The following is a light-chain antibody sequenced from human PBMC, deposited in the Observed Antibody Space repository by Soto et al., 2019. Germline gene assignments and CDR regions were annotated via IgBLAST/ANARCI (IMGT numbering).Light chain of an antibody. V-gene: IGKV3-20*01. Sequence: ELVLTQSPGTLSLSPGERATLSCRASQSVSSSHLVWYQQKPGQAPRLLIYGASSRATGIPDRFSGSGSGTDFTLTISRLEPEDFAVYYGDHYRSSRYTFGQGTNLEIK. CDR2: GAS. CDR1: QSVSSSH. CDR3: DHYRSSRYT. J-gene: IGKJ2*01.